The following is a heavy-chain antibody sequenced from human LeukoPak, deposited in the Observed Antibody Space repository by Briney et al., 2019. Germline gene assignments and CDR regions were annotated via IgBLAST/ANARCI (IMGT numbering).Heavy chain of an antibody. CDR2: ISYDGSNK. V-gene: IGHV3-30-3*01. J-gene: IGHJ4*02. CDR1: GFTFSSYA. D-gene: IGHD6-13*01. Sequence: GGSLRLSCAASGFTFSSYAMHWVRQAPGKGLEWVAVISYDGSNKYYADSVKGRFTISRDNSKNTLYLQMHSLRADDTAVYYCAKSAYSTSWDYFDYWGQGTLVTVSS. CDR3: AKSAYSTSWDYFDY.